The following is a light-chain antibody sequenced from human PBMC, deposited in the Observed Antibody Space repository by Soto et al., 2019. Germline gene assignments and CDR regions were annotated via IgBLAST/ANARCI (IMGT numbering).Light chain of an antibody. V-gene: IGKV1-5*01. Sequence: DLRVSHSPSTLSSYVGDSVPITCRASQSISRWLAWYQQKPGKAPKILIYDASSLESGVPSRFSGSGSGTEFTLAISSLHPDDFASEYCQPYNSYWTSCQGANGDIK. CDR1: QSISRW. J-gene: IGKJ1*01. CDR2: DAS. CDR3: QPYNSYWT.